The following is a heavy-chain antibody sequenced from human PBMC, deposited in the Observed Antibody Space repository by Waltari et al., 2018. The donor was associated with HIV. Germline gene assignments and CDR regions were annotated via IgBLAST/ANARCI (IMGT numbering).Heavy chain of an antibody. CDR3: AKALGDYVAFDS. CDR2: SSSTSFNI. D-gene: IGHD4-17*01. Sequence: EVQLEESGGSFVQPGGSLRLSCAASGFTFSYYAMNWVRQAPGKGLEWISYSSSTSFNIKYADAVKGRFTSSRDNTKNSLDLEMNSLRPEDTALYYCAKALGDYVAFDSWGQGTLVTVSS. V-gene: IGHV3-48*04. CDR1: GFTFSYYA. J-gene: IGHJ4*02.